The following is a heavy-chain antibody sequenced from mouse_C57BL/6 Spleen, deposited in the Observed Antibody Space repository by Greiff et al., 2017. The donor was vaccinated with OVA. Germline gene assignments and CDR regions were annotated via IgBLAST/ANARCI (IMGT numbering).Heavy chain of an antibody. CDR1: GFTFSDYG. CDR2: ISSGSSTI. D-gene: IGHD2-3*01. V-gene: IGHV5-17*01. CDR3: ARGDGYYGFIFDY. Sequence: EVQGVASGGGLVKPGGSLKLSCAASGFTFSDYGMHWVRQAPEKGLEWVAYISSGSSTIYYADTVKGRFTISRDNAKNTLFLQMTSLRSEDTAMYYCARGDGYYGFIFDYWGQGTTLTVSS. J-gene: IGHJ2*01.